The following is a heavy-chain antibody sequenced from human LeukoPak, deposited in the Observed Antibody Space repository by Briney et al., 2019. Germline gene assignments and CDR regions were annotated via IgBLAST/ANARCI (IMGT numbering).Heavy chain of an antibody. J-gene: IGHJ4*02. D-gene: IGHD2-15*01. CDR1: GFTFSSYG. Sequence: GRSLRLSCAASGFTFSSYGMHWVRQAPGKGLEWVGVIWYDGSNKYYADSVKGRFTISRDNSKITLYLQMNSLRAEYTSVYYSGIGLDWYGSGDNCYNIDYWGQGTLVTVSS. V-gene: IGHV3-33*01. CDR3: GIGLDWYGSGDNCYNIDY. CDR2: IWYDGSNK.